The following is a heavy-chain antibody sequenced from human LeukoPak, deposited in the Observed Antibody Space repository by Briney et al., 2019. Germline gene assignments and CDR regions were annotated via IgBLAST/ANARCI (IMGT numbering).Heavy chain of an antibody. Sequence: QSGESLRLSCAASRFTFTTFSDYGMHWARQATGKGVAWMTAVAYDRDSEYYANSVKGRFAVARDNYKNTLYLQMRSLRPEDTAVYYCASNFHGVSGDSYRTPVQYWGQGPPVSVSS. CDR2: VAYDRDSE. D-gene: IGHD3-22*01. J-gene: IGHJ4*02. V-gene: IGHV3-30*09. CDR3: ASNFHGVSGDSYRTPVQY. CDR1: RFTFTTFSDYG.